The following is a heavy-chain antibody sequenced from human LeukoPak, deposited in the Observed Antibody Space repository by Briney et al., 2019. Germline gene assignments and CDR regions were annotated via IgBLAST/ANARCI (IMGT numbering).Heavy chain of an antibody. CDR1: GFTFSSYS. J-gene: IGHJ3*02. CDR2: ISSSSSYI. CDR3: ARDHRYFDWLWDDAFDI. Sequence: GGSLRLSCAASGFTFSSYSRNWVRQAPGKGLEWVSPISSSSSYIYYADSVKGRFTISRDNAKNSLYLQMNSLRAEDTAVYYCARDHRYFDWLWDDAFDIWGQGTMVTVSP. D-gene: IGHD3-9*01. V-gene: IGHV3-21*01.